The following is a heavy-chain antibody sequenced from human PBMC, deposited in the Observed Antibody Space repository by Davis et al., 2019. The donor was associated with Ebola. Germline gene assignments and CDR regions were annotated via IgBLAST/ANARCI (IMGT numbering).Heavy chain of an antibody. CDR3: ARHLLTGEIDY. Sequence: PGGSLRLSCKVSGYTFIDYWIGWVRQMPGKGLEWMGIMSPDDSDTRYSPSFKGQVTISADKSIGITYLQWSSLRASDTAMYYCARHLLTGEIDYWGQGTLVTVSS. CDR1: GYTFIDYW. CDR2: MSPDDSDT. J-gene: IGHJ4*02. V-gene: IGHV5-51*01. D-gene: IGHD1-20*01.